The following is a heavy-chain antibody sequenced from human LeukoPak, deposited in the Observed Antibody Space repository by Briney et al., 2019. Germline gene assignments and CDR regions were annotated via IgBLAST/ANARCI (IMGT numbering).Heavy chain of an antibody. CDR1: GFTFSSYG. Sequence: TGGSLRLSCAASGFTFSSYGMSWVRQAPGKGLEWVSAISGSGGSTYYADSVKGRSTISRDNSKNTMYLQVNSLRAEDTAVYYCAPNRPGSGFYYYYMDLWGKGTTVTVSS. D-gene: IGHD3-10*01. CDR2: ISGSGGST. V-gene: IGHV3-23*01. J-gene: IGHJ6*03. CDR3: APNRPGSGFYYYYMDL.